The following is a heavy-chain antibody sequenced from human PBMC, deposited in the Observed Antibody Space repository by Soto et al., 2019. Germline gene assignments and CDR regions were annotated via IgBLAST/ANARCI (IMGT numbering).Heavy chain of an antibody. V-gene: IGHV4-30-4*01. CDR3: ARVATRNQRAFDY. CDR1: GGSISSGDYY. J-gene: IGHJ4*02. D-gene: IGHD6-6*01. Sequence: SETLSLTCTVSGGSISSGDYYWSWIRQPPGKGLEWIGYIYYSGSTYYNPSLKSRVTISVDTSKNQFSLKLSSVTAADTAVYYCARVATRNQRAFDYWRQGTLVTVSS. CDR2: IYYSGST.